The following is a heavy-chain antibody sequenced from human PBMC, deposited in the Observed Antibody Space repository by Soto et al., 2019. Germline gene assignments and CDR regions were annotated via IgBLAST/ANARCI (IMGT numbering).Heavy chain of an antibody. CDR1: GYSFAVYW. Sequence: PVESLKIACTGSGYSFAVYWINWVRQKPGKGLEWMGRIDPSDSQPDYSPSFRGHVTISVTKSISTVFLQWSSLRASDTAMYYCARQRYDSDTGPNVQYCFDSWGQGTPVTVSS. V-gene: IGHV5-10-1*01. J-gene: IGHJ4*02. D-gene: IGHD3-22*01. CDR3: ARQRYDSDTGPNVQYCFDS. CDR2: IDPSDSQP.